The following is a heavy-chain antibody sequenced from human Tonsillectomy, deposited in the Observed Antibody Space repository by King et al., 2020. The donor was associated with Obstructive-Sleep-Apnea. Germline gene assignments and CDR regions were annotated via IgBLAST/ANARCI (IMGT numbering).Heavy chain of an antibody. CDR2: IIPKVGIV. V-gene: IGHV1-69*09. J-gene: IGHJ4*02. CDR1: GGTFSNYI. Sequence: QLVQSGTEVKKPGSSVKVSCKASGGTFSNYIINWVRQAPGEGLEWMGRIIPKVGIVNYIRKFQGSVTMTADTSSRTVYMQLSSLRSEDTAVYYCARGPNYFGSGPDYWGQGTLVTVSS. CDR3: ARGPNYFGSGPDY. D-gene: IGHD3-10*01.